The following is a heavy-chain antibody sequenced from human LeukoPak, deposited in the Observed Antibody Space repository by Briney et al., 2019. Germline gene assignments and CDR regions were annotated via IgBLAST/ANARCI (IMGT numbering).Heavy chain of an antibody. Sequence: GGSLRLSCAASGFTFTTYWMSWVRQAPGKGLEWVANMKPDGSEIFYVDSVKGRFTISRDNAMNTLYLQMNSLRAEDTAVYYCAKGAFGVNYYYMDVWGKGTTVTVSS. CDR2: MKPDGSEI. D-gene: IGHD3-3*01. V-gene: IGHV3-7*03. CDR1: GFTFTTYW. J-gene: IGHJ6*03. CDR3: AKGAFGVNYYYMDV.